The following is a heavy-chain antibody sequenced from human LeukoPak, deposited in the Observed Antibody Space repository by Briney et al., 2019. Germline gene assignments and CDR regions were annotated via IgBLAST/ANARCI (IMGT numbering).Heavy chain of an antibody. J-gene: IGHJ4*02. CDR3: AKDPDFSYNDSSGYPPDY. V-gene: IGHV3-23*01. D-gene: IGHD3-22*01. Sequence: PGGSLRLSCATSGFTFNSYAMSWVRQAPGKGLEWVSTISGSGSSTYYADSVKGRFTISRDNSKNTLYLQLNSLRAEDTAVCYCAKDPDFSYNDSSGYPPDYWGQGTQVTVSS. CDR2: ISGSGSST. CDR1: GFTFNSYA.